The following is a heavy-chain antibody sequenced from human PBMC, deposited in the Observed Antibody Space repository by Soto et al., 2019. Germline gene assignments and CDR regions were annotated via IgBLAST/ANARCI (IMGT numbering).Heavy chain of an antibody. Sequence: ASVKVSCKASGYTFTGYYMHWVRQAPGQGLEWMGWINPNSGGTNYAQKFQGRVTMTRDTSISTAYMELSRLRSDDTDVYYCARDRLRFLEWLPNLYYYYGMDVWGQGTTVTVSS. CDR3: ARDRLRFLEWLPNLYYYYGMDV. CDR2: INPNSGGT. CDR1: GYTFTGYY. V-gene: IGHV1-2*02. D-gene: IGHD3-3*01. J-gene: IGHJ6*02.